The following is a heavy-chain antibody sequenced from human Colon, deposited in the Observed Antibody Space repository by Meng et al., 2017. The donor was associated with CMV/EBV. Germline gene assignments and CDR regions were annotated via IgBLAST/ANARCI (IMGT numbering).Heavy chain of an antibody. J-gene: IGHJ4*02. D-gene: IGHD2-2*01. CDR3: AKPRGYCSGTSCSYYFDS. CDR2: ISGSSDNT. V-gene: IGHV3-23*01. Sequence: GGSLRLSCAASGFTFSVHAMHWVRQAPGKGLEWVSGISGSSDNTYSADSVKGRFTISRDNSKNTLYLQMNSLRAEDTAVYYCAKPRGYCSGTSCSYYFDSWGQGTLVTVSS. CDR1: GFTFSVHA.